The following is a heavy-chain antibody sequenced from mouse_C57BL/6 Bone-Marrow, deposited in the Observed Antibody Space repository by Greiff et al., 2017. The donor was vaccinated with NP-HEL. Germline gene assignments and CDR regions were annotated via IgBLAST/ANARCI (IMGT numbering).Heavy chain of an antibody. D-gene: IGHD1-1*01. J-gene: IGHJ4*01. CDR1: GYTFTSYW. CDR2: IDPSDSYT. V-gene: IGHV1-69*01. Sequence: QVQLQQPGAELVMPGASVKLSCTASGYTFTSYWMHWVKQRPGQGLEWIGEIDPSDSYTNYNQTFKGKSTLTVDKSSSTACMQLSSLASEDSAVYFCARSITTVVATDYYYAMDYWGQGTSVTVSS. CDR3: ARSITTVVATDYYYAMDY.